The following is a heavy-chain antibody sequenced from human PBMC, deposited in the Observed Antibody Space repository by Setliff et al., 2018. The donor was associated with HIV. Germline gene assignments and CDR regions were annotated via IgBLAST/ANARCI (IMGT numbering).Heavy chain of an antibody. D-gene: IGHD1-7*01. CDR1: GFTFSSYW. Sequence: GGSLRLSCAASGFTFSSYWMSWVRQAPGKGLEWVANIKQDGSEKYYVDSVKGRFTISRDNAKNSLYLQMNSLRAEDTAVYYCARYNWNYGKNYMDVWGKGTTVTVSS. CDR3: ARYNWNYGKNYMDV. J-gene: IGHJ6*03. V-gene: IGHV3-7*03. CDR2: IKQDGSEK.